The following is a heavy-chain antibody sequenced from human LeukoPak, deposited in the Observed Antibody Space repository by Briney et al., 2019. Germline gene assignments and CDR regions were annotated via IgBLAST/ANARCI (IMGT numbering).Heavy chain of an antibody. CDR1: GFTFDDYA. CDR2: IRWNSGSI. J-gene: IGHJ3*02. V-gene: IGHV3-9*01. CDR3: AKGLAATLDDAFDI. D-gene: IGHD6-13*01. Sequence: GRSLRLSCAAAGFTFDDYAMHWVRQAPGKGLEWVSGIRWNSGSIGYADSVKGRFTISRDNAKNSLYLQMNSLRAEDTALYYCAKGLAATLDDAFDIWGQGTMVTVSS.